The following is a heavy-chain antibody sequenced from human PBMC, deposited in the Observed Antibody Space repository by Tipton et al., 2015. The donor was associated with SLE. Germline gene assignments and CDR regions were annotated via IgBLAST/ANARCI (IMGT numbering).Heavy chain of an antibody. V-gene: IGHV3-13*01. J-gene: IGHJ6*02. CDR1: GFTFSSYD. Sequence: GSLRLSCAASGFTFSSYDMHWVRQATGKGLEWVSAIGTAGDTYYPGSVKGRFTISRENAKNSLYLQMNSLRAGDTAVYYCARSPPLPIITMVQGRYGMDVWGQGTTVTVSS. CDR2: IGTAGDT. D-gene: IGHD3-10*01. CDR3: ARSPPLPIITMVQGRYGMDV.